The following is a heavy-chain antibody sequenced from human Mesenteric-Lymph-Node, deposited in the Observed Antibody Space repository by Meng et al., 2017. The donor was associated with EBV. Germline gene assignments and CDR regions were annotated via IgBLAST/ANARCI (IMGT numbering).Heavy chain of an antibody. V-gene: IGHV4-30-4*01. CDR3: ARMEFTYSWYFDL. D-gene: IGHD1-1*01. CDR2: IFYGGYT. J-gene: IGHJ2*01. CDR1: GASISSGGYY. Sequence: QVHLQESGPGSVKPSETLSLTGTVSGASISSGGYYWNWIRQSPGKGLELIGYIFYGGYTYYNLSLKSRVTISVDVSKNQFSLKLTSVTAADTAVYYCARMEFTYSWYFDLWGRGTLVTVSS.